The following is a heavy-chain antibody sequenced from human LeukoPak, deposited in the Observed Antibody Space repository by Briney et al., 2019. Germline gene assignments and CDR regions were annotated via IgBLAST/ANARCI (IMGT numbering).Heavy chain of an antibody. J-gene: IGHJ6*02. V-gene: IGHV4-30-2*01. Sequence: SETLSLTCAVSGGSISSGGYSWSWIRQPPGKGLEWIGYIYHSGSTYYNPSLKSRVTISVDRSKNQFSLKLSSVTAADTAVYYCARVGGYCSGGSCYSDYYGMDVWGQGTTVTVSS. CDR3: ARVGGYCSGGSCYSDYYGMDV. CDR2: IYHSGST. CDR1: GGSISSGGYS. D-gene: IGHD2-15*01.